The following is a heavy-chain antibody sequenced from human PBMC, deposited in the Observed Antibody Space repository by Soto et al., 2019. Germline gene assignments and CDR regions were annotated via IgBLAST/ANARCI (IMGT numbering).Heavy chain of an antibody. CDR3: AKTQYYDILTGAPSDY. Sequence: EVRLLESGGGLVQPGGSLRLSCAASGFTFSSYAMSWVRQAPGKGLEWVSAISGSGGSTYYADSVKGRFTISRDNSKNTLYLQMNSLRAEDTAVYYCAKTQYYDILTGAPSDYWGQGTLVTVSS. D-gene: IGHD3-9*01. CDR1: GFTFSSYA. CDR2: ISGSGGST. J-gene: IGHJ4*02. V-gene: IGHV3-23*01.